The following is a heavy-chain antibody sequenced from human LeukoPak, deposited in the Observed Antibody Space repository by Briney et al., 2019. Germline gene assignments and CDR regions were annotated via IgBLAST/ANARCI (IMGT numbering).Heavy chain of an antibody. CDR3: ARPSALLDSHDAFDI. CDR1: GYTFTSYD. D-gene: IGHD1-26*01. J-gene: IGHJ3*02. Sequence: GASVTVSCKASGYTFTSYDINWVRQAPGQGLEWMGWMNPNSGNKDYAQKFKGRVTITRNTSISTAYMELSSLRSDHTAVYYCARPSALLDSHDAFDIWGQGTMVTVSS. CDR2: MNPNSGNK. V-gene: IGHV1-8*03.